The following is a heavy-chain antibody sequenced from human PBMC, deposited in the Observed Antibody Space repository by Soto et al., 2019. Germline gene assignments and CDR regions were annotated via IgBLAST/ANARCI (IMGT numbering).Heavy chain of an antibody. CDR1: GYSFTSYW. Sequence: GESLKISCKGSGYSFTSYWIGWVRQIPGKGLEWMGIIYPGDSDTRYSPSFQGQVTISADKSISTAYLQWSSLKASDTAMYYCARLRPDSSSWYYFDYWGQGTLVTVSS. CDR2: IYPGDSDT. D-gene: IGHD6-13*01. CDR3: ARLRPDSSSWYYFDY. J-gene: IGHJ4*02. V-gene: IGHV5-51*01.